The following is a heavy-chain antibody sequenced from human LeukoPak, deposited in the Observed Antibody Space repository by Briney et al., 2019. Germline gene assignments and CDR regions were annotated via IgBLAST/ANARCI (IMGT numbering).Heavy chain of an antibody. V-gene: IGHV1-2*02. CDR1: GYTFTGYY. CDR2: INPNSGGT. J-gene: IGHJ6*03. Sequence: ASVKVSCKASGYTFTGYYMHWVRQAPGQGLEWMGWINPNSGGTNYAQKFQGRVTMTRDTSISTAYMELSRLRSDDTAVYYCARVFGSGSPPYYYYYMDVWGKGTTVTVSS. CDR3: ARVFGSGSPPYYYYYMDV. D-gene: IGHD3-10*01.